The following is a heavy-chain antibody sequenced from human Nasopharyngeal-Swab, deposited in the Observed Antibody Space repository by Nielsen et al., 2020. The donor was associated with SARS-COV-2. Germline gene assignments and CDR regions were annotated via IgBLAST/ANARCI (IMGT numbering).Heavy chain of an antibody. CDR3: ARALRWGAFDI. CDR1: GFTFSSYS. Sequence: GSLRLSCAASGFTFSSYSMNWVRQAPGKGLEWVSSISSSSYIYYADSVKGRFTISRDNAKNSLYLQMNSLRAEDTAVYYCARALRWGAFDIWGQGTMVTVSS. D-gene: IGHD4-23*01. CDR2: ISSSSYI. V-gene: IGHV3-21*01. J-gene: IGHJ3*02.